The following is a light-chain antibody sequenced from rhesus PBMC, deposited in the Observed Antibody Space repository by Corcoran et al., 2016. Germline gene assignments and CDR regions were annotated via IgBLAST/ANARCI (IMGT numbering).Light chain of an antibody. CDR1: SETVTGGHF. Sequence: QAVVTQEASLTVSPGGTVTLTCSSTSETVTGGHFPHWFQQKPGQAPKTLIYDTNNKFSWTPARFSGSLHGGKAALTLSGAQPEDEADYYCWLSYTGGYIFGSGTRLTVL. V-gene: IGLV7-80*01. CDR3: WLSYTGGYI. J-gene: IGLJ1*01. CDR2: DTN.